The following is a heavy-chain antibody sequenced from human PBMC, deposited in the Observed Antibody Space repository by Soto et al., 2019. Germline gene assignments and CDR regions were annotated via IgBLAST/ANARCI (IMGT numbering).Heavy chain of an antibody. J-gene: IGHJ4*02. V-gene: IGHV2-5*02. CDR1: GFSLSTSGVG. Sequence: QITLKESGPSLIKPTQTLTLTCTFSGFSLSTSGVGVGWIRQPPGKALEWLALIYWDDDVRYSPSLNSRLTVTKDNSKNQVLLTMTNMDPVDTATYYCARSRYSNAWYHKATFDFWGQGTLVSVSS. CDR3: ARSRYSNAWYHKATFDF. D-gene: IGHD1-26*01. CDR2: IYWDDDV.